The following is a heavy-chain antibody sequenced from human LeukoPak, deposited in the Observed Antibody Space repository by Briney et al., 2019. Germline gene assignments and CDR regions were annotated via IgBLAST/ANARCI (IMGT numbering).Heavy chain of an antibody. J-gene: IGHJ6*03. V-gene: IGHV4-61*02. Sequence: SQXLSLTCTVSGGSISSGSYYWSWIRQPAGKGLEWIGRIYTSGSTNYNPSLKSRVTISVDTSKNQFSLKLSSVTAADTAVYYCAREVSSSWYDYYYMDVWGKGTTVTVSS. CDR2: IYTSGST. CDR1: GGSISSGSYY. D-gene: IGHD6-13*01. CDR3: AREVSSSWYDYYYMDV.